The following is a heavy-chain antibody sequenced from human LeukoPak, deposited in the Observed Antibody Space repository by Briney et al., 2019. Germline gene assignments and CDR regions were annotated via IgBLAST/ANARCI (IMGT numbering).Heavy chain of an antibody. CDR2: IYPGDSDT. Sequence: GESLKISCKGSGYSFTSYWIGWVRQMPGKGLEWMGIIYPGDSDTRYSPSLQGQVTISADKSISTAYLQWSSLKASDTAMYYCARRSRSDFWSGYYLTSFDYWGQGTLVTVSS. CDR3: ARRSRSDFWSGYYLTSFDY. CDR1: GYSFTSYW. J-gene: IGHJ4*02. D-gene: IGHD3-3*01. V-gene: IGHV5-51*01.